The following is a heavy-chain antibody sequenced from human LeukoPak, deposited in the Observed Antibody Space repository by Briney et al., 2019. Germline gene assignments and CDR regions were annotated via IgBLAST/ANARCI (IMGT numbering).Heavy chain of an antibody. J-gene: IGHJ4*02. V-gene: IGHV3-11*01. D-gene: IGHD5-12*01. CDR1: GFTFSDYY. CDR3: ARDRVYDGYRGNFDY. CDR2: ISSSGSTI. Sequence: NAGGSLRLSCAASGFTFSDYYMSWIRQAPGKGLEWVSYISSSGSTIYYADSVKGRFTISRDNAKNSLYLQMNSLRAEDTAVYYCARDRVYDGYRGNFDYWGQGTLVTVSS.